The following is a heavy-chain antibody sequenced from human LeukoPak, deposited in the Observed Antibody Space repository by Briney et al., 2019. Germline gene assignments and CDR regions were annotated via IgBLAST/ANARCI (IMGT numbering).Heavy chain of an antibody. CDR2: VKYDGSEK. CDR3: ARAPREWLLGYYFDY. CDR1: NSSSYY. Sequence: NSSSYYWGWIRQAPGKGLEWVANVKYDGSEKYYVESVKGRFTISRDNAKNSLYLQMNSLRADDTAVYYCARAPREWLLGYYFDYWGQGTLVTVSS. J-gene: IGHJ4*02. D-gene: IGHD3-3*01. V-gene: IGHV3-7*01.